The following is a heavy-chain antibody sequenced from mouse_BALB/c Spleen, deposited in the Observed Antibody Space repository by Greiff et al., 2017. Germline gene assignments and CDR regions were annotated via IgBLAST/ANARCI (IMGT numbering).Heavy chain of an antibody. CDR2: ISYDGSN. J-gene: IGHJ1*01. D-gene: IGHD1-1*01. Sequence: EVKLQESGPGLVKPSQSLSLTCSVTGYSITSGYYWNWIRQFPGNKLEWMGYISYDGSNNYNPSLKNRISITRDTSKNQFFLKLNSVTTEDTATYYCARPGTTVVPNWYFDVWGAGTTVTVSS. CDR1: GYSITSGYY. CDR3: ARPGTTVVPNWYFDV. V-gene: IGHV3-6*02.